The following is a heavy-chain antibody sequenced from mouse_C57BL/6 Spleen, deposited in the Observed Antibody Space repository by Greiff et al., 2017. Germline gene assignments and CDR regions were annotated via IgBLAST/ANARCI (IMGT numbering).Heavy chain of an antibody. CDR2: IYPGDGDT. CDR1: GYAFSSYW. CDR3: ARYYYGSSLAWFAD. V-gene: IGHV1-80*01. J-gene: IGHJ3*01. Sequence: VQLQQSGAELVKPGASVKISCKASGYAFSSYWMNWVKQRPGKGLEWIGQIYPGDGDTNYNGKFKGKATLTADKSSSTAYMQLSSLASEDSAVYFSARYYYGSSLAWFADWGKGTLVTVSA. D-gene: IGHD1-1*01.